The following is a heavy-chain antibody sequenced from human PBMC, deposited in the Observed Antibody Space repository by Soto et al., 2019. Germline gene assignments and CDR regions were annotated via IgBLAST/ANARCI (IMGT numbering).Heavy chain of an antibody. Sequence: EVQLVESGGGLVKSGESLRLSCAASGFAFSNAWINWVRQAPGKGLEWVGRIQSNSDGGTTDFAAPVKDRFSISRDDSKNTVYLIMDSLKTEDTAVYYCATDLGEFCSSIRCYILDIWGPGTMVTVSS. J-gene: IGHJ3*02. V-gene: IGHV3-15*01. D-gene: IGHD2-2*02. CDR2: IQSNSDGGTT. CDR1: GFAFSNAW. CDR3: ATDLGEFCSSIRCYILDI.